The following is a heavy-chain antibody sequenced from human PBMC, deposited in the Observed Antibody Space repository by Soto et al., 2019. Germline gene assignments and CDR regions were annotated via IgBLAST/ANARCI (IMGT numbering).Heavy chain of an antibody. J-gene: IGHJ4*02. CDR1: GDTFTSYY. D-gene: IGHD6-19*01. Sequence: QVQLVQSGAEVKKPGASVKVSCKAPGDTFTSYYMHWVRQAPGQGLEWMGTINPGGGGTSYAKKLQGRVTMTRDPSTSTAYMELSSLTSEDTAVYYCARCTEPWQPHSFDYWGQGTLVTVSS. V-gene: IGHV1-46*04. CDR3: ARCTEPWQPHSFDY. CDR2: INPGGGGT.